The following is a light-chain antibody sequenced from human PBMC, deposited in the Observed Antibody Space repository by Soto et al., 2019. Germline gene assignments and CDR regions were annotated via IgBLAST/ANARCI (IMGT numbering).Light chain of an antibody. CDR3: CSYAGSYTFV. Sequence: QSVLTQPASVSGSPGQSITISCTGTSSDVGGFDYVSWYQHHPGKAPKLMIYEVSNRPSRVSSRFSGSKSGNTASLTISGLQAEDEADYYCCSYAGSYTFVFGTGTKLTVL. CDR1: SSDVGGFDY. J-gene: IGLJ1*01. CDR2: EVS. V-gene: IGLV2-14*01.